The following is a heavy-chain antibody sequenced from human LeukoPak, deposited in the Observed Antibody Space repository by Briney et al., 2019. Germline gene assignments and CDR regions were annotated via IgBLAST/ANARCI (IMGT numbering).Heavy chain of an antibody. D-gene: IGHD2-2*01. V-gene: IGHV4-39*07. Sequence: SETLSLTCTVSGGSISSSSYYWGWIRQPPGKGLEWIGSIYYSGSTYYNPSLKSRVTISVNTSKNQFSLKLSSVTAADTAVYYCASIVVVSAAIDYWGQGTLVTVSS. J-gene: IGHJ4*02. CDR1: GGSISSSSYY. CDR2: IYYSGST. CDR3: ASIVVVSAAIDY.